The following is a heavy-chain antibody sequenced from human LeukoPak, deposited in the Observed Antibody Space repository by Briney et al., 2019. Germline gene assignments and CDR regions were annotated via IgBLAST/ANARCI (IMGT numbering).Heavy chain of an antibody. Sequence: ASVKVSCKASGYTFTGYYMHWVRQAPGQGLEWMGWMNPNSGNTGYAQKFQGRVTITRDTSASTAYMELSSLRSEDTAVYYCASMGYWGQGTLVTVSS. D-gene: IGHD3-10*01. CDR3: ASMGY. CDR2: MNPNSGNT. CDR1: GYTFTGYY. J-gene: IGHJ4*02. V-gene: IGHV1-8*03.